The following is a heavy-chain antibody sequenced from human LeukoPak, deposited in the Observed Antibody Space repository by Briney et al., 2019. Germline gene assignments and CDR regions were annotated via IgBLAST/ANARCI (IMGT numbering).Heavy chain of an antibody. CDR1: GFTFSSYW. V-gene: IGHV3-7*01. Sequence: PGGSLRLSCAASGFTFSSYWMSWVRQAPGKGLEWVANIKQDGSEKYYVDSVKGRFTISRDNAKNSLYLQMNSLRAEDTAVYYCARDDYGSGSYYRGWGQGTLVTVSS. D-gene: IGHD3-10*01. CDR2: IKQDGSEK. CDR3: ARDDYGSGSYYRG. J-gene: IGHJ4*02.